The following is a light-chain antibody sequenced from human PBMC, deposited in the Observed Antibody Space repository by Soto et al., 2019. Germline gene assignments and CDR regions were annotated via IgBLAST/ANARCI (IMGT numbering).Light chain of an antibody. V-gene: IGKV3-15*01. CDR3: QQSNLWPQT. J-gene: IGKJ1*01. CDR2: RAS. CDR1: QSVGSN. Sequence: EIVMTQSPATLSVSPGERATLSCRASQSVGSNLAWYQQRPGQAPRLLIYRASTRATGITTRFTGSGSGTEFTLTVSSLQSEDFAVYYCQQSNLWPQTFGQGTKVEIK.